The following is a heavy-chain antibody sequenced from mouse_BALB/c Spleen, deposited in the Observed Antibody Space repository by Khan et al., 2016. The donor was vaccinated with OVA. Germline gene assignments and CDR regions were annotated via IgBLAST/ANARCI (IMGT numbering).Heavy chain of an antibody. CDR2: ISSSGNT. J-gene: IGHJ2*01. Sequence: EVQLQESGPGLVKPSQSLSLTCTVTGYSITSDYAWNWIRQFPGNKLEWMGYISSSGNTKYNPSLKSRISITRDTSKHQFFLQVNSVTTEDTATYYCARVYGGYFDYWGQGTTLTVSS. D-gene: IGHD2-10*02. CDR3: ARVYGGYFDY. CDR1: GYSITSDYA. V-gene: IGHV3-2*02.